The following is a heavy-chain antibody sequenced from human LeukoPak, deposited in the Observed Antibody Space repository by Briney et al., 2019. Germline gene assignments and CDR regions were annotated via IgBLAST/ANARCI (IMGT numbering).Heavy chain of an antibody. Sequence: GGSLRLSCAASGFTFSSYSMNWVRQAPGKELEWVSSISSSSSYIYYADSVKGRFTISRDNAKNSLYLQMNSLRAEDTAVYYCARTMVRGVIITWHFDYWGQGTLVTVSS. J-gene: IGHJ4*02. CDR2: ISSSSSYI. V-gene: IGHV3-21*01. D-gene: IGHD3-10*01. CDR1: GFTFSSYS. CDR3: ARTMVRGVIITWHFDY.